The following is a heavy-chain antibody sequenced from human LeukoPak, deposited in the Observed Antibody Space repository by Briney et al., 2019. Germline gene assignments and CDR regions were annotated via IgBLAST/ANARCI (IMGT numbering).Heavy chain of an antibody. Sequence: ASVKVSCKASGYTXTAYYMYGVRQAPGQGLEWMGWINPDSAGTNVAQKFQGRVTMTRDTSISTAYMELSRLRSDDTAVYYCATIALPGMSAGYLDYWGQGTLVTVSS. J-gene: IGHJ4*02. D-gene: IGHD6-13*01. CDR3: ATIALPGMSAGYLDY. V-gene: IGHV1-2*02. CDR2: INPDSAGT. CDR1: GYTXTAYY.